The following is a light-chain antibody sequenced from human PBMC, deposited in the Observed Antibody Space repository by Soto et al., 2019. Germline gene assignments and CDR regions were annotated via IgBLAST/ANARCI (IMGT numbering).Light chain of an antibody. J-gene: IGKJ4*01. Sequence: EIVVTQSPATLSVSPGERATLSCRASQSVGRNLAWYQQKPGQAPRLLIYGASTRATGIPARFSGSGSGTEFTLTISSLQSEDFAIYSCQQYNHWPPLTFVGGTKVEIK. CDR1: QSVGRN. CDR3: QQYNHWPPLT. V-gene: IGKV3-15*01. CDR2: GAS.